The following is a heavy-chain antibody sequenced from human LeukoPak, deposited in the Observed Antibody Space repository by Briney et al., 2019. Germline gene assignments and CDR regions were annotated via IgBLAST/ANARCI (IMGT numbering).Heavy chain of an antibody. CDR1: GFTFSSYW. Sequence: GGSLRLSCAASGFTFSSYWMSWVRQAPGKGLEWVSYISSSGSTIYYADSVKGRFTISRDNAKNSLYLQMNSLRAEDTAVYYCARDYYYYYMDVWGKGTTVTISS. V-gene: IGHV3-48*04. CDR2: ISSSGSTI. J-gene: IGHJ6*03. CDR3: ARDYYYYYMDV.